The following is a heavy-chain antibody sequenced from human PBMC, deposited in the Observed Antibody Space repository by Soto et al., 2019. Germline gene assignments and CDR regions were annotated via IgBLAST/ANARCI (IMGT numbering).Heavy chain of an antibody. CDR1: GFTFSSYS. V-gene: IGHV3-48*02. Sequence: LRLSCAASGFTFSSYSMNWVRQAPGKGLEWVSYISSSSSTIYYADSVKGRFTISRDNAKNSLYLQMNSLRDEDTAVYYCARDRVYSSSYYYYYGMDVWGQGTTVTVSS. D-gene: IGHD6-6*01. CDR3: ARDRVYSSSYYYYYGMDV. CDR2: ISSSSSTI. J-gene: IGHJ6*02.